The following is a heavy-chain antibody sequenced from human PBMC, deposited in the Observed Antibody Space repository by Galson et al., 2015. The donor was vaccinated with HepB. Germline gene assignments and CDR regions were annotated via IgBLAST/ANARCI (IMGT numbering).Heavy chain of an antibody. V-gene: IGHV4-4*02. CDR1: GGSITSNNW. D-gene: IGHD4-17*01. Sequence: ETLSLTCAVSGGSITSNNWWSWVRQPPGKRLEWIGEIHHTGSTNYNPSLQNRVTISTDKSKNQFSLKVNSVTAADTSVYYCARATLTTGFDSWGQGTLVTVSS. J-gene: IGHJ4*02. CDR2: IHHTGST. CDR3: ARATLTTGFDS.